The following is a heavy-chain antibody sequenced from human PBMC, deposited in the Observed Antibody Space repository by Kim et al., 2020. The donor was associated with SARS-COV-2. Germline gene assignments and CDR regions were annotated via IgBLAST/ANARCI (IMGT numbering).Heavy chain of an antibody. Sequence: GGSLRLSCAASGFTFSSYAMHWVRQAPGKGLEWVAVISYDGSNKYYADSVKGRFTISRDNSKNTLYLQMNSLRAEDTAVYYCARDHEYCSSTSCKIFYY. CDR3: ARDHEYCSSTSCKIFYY. J-gene: IGHJ6*01. CDR2: ISYDGSNK. CDR1: GFTFSSYA. V-gene: IGHV3-30-3*01. D-gene: IGHD2-2*01.